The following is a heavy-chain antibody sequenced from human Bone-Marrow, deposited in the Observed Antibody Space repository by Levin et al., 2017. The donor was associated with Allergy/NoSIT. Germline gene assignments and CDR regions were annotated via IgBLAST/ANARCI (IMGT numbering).Heavy chain of an antibody. Sequence: PGESLKISCAASGFTFSDYWMNWVRQAPGKGLEWVASIKQDGSGKSYVDSVKGRFTISRDNAKKSVYLQMNSLRAEDTAVYFCASKSQGSETAIWFDPRGQGALVTVSS. CDR3: ASKSQGSETAIWFDP. V-gene: IGHV3-7*01. J-gene: IGHJ5*02. CDR2: IKQDGSGK. CDR1: GFTFSDYW.